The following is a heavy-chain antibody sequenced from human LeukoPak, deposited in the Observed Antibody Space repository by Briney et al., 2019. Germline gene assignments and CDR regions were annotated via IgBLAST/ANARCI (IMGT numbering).Heavy chain of an antibody. CDR2: IYYSGST. CDR3: ASRDSSGYYFDY. CDR1: GGSISSYY. V-gene: IGHV4-59*01. D-gene: IGHD3-22*01. J-gene: IGHJ4*02. Sequence: KSSETLSLTCTVSGGSISSYYWSWIRQPPGKGLEWIGYIYYSGSTNYNPSLKSRVTISVDTSKNQFSLKLSSVTAADTAVYYCASRDSSGYYFDYWGQGTLVTVFS.